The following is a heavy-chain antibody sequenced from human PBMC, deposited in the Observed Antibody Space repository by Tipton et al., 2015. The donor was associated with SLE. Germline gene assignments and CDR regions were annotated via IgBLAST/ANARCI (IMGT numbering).Heavy chain of an antibody. V-gene: IGHV4-31*03. Sequence: TLSLTCTVSGGSVSGGGHYWSWIRQHPGKGLEWIGYIHNSGSTYYNPSLKSRVTISVDTSKNQFSLKLSSVTAADTAVYYCARAGLATSYYYYMDVWGKGTTVTVSS. CDR3: ARAGLATSYYYYMDV. CDR2: IHNSGST. D-gene: IGHD5-12*01. J-gene: IGHJ6*03. CDR1: GGSVSGGGHY.